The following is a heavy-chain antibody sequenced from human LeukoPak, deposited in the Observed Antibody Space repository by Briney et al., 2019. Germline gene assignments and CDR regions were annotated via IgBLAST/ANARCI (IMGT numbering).Heavy chain of an antibody. Sequence: GGSLRLPCAASGFTFSSYSMNWVRQAPGKGLEWVALVSYAGSNKYYVDSVKGRFTISRDNSKNTLYLQMNSLRAEDTAVYYCAKDRATMTTRIFDFWGQGTLVTVSS. CDR2: VSYAGSNK. CDR1: GFTFSSYS. CDR3: AKDRATMTTRIFDF. D-gene: IGHD4-17*01. V-gene: IGHV3-30*18. J-gene: IGHJ4*02.